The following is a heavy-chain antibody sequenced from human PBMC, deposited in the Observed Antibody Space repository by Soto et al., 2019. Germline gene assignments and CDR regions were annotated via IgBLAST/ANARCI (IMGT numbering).Heavy chain of an antibody. CDR2: ISAYNGNT. D-gene: IGHD3-10*01. V-gene: IGHV1-18*01. J-gene: IGHJ5*02. CDR3: ARDRRAEGSDLGGWFDP. CDR1: GYTFTSYG. Sequence: QVQLVQSGAEVKKPGASVKVSCKASGYTFTSYGISWVRQAPGQGLEWMGWISAYNGNTNYAQKLQGRVTMTTDTSPSTAYMELRSLRSDDTAVYYCARDRRAEGSDLGGWFDPWGQGTLVTVSS.